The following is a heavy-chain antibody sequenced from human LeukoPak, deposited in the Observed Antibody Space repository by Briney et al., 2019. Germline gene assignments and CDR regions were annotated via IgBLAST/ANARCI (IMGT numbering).Heavy chain of an antibody. D-gene: IGHD3-9*01. Sequence: GGSLRLSCAASGFTFGSYAMSWVRQAPGKGLEWVSAISGSGGSTYYADSVKGRFTISRDNSKNTLYLQMNSLRAEDTAVYYCAKENHILTGYYPLDYWGQGTLVTVSS. CDR2: ISGSGGST. CDR3: AKENHILTGYYPLDY. J-gene: IGHJ4*02. CDR1: GFTFGSYA. V-gene: IGHV3-23*01.